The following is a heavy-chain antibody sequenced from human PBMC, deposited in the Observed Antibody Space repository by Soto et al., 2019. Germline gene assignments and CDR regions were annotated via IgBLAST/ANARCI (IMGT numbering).Heavy chain of an antibody. CDR3: AKGWMASAGYFFDY. Sequence: PGGSLRLSCAASGFTFNNYAMNWVRQAPGKGLEWVATISATGGSTYYADSVKGRFTISRDISKNTLYLQMNSLTAEDTALYYCAKGWMASAGYFFDYWGQGTLVTVSS. CDR2: ISATGGST. V-gene: IGHV3-23*01. D-gene: IGHD6-13*01. CDR1: GFTFNNYA. J-gene: IGHJ4*02.